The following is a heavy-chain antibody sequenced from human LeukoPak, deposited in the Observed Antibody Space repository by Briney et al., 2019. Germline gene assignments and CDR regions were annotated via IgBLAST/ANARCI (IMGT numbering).Heavy chain of an antibody. CDR3: ARRPLKLEMATVFDY. CDR2: INHSGST. D-gene: IGHD5-24*01. V-gene: IGHV4-34*01. Sequence: PSETLSLTCGVSGGSFSNYYWSWIRQSPENGLEWIGEINHSGSTNYNPSLKSRVTLSVDTSKNQFTLKLSSVTAADTAVYYCARRPLKLEMATVFDYWGQGTLVTVSP. J-gene: IGHJ4*02. CDR1: GGSFSNYY.